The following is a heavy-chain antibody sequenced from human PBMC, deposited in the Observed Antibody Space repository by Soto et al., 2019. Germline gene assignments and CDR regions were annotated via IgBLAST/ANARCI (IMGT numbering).Heavy chain of an antibody. CDR3: ARESFSASPNFFDY. Sequence: PGGSLGLSCAASGFAFSNYEMNWVRQAPGKGLEWVSYISLSGSTIYYADSVKGRFTISRDDAKNSLYLQMDSLRADDTAVYYCARESFSASPNFFDYWGQGTLVTVSS. CDR2: ISLSGSTI. CDR1: GFAFSNYE. D-gene: IGHD3-3*02. J-gene: IGHJ4*02. V-gene: IGHV3-48*03.